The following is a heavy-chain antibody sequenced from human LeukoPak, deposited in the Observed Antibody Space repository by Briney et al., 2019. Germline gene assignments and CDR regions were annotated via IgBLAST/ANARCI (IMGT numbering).Heavy chain of an antibody. CDR2: ITWDAGSQ. CDR1: GFIFDDFT. Sequence: LPGGSLRLSCAASGFIFDDFTMHWVRQVPGKGLEWVSLITWDAGSQYYADSVKGRFTISRDNAKNSLYLQMNSLRAEDTAVYYCARADSSSWNYFDYWGQGTLVTVSS. D-gene: IGHD6-13*01. J-gene: IGHJ4*02. CDR3: ARADSSSWNYFDY. V-gene: IGHV3-43*01.